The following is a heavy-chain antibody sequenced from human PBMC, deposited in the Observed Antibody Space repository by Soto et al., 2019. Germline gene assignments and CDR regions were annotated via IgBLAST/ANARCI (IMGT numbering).Heavy chain of an antibody. CDR2: IIPIFGTA. CDR1: GGTFSSYA. CDR3: ARPYYYDSSESYYYGMDV. J-gene: IGHJ6*02. Sequence: QVPLVQSGAEVKKPGSSVKVSCKASGGTFSSYAISWVRQAPGQGLEWMGGIIPIFGTANYAQKFQGRVTITADESTSTAYMELSSLRSEDTAVYYCARPYYYDSSESYYYGMDVWGQGTTVTVSS. V-gene: IGHV1-69*01. D-gene: IGHD3-22*01.